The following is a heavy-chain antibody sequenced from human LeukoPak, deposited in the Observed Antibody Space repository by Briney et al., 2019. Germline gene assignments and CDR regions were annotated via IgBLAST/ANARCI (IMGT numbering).Heavy chain of an antibody. V-gene: IGHV1-69*04. J-gene: IGHJ6*02. CDR2: IIPILGIA. CDR3: ARSGGYCGSTSCRSRYYYYGMDV. CDR1: GGTFSSYA. D-gene: IGHD2-2*01. Sequence: ASVKVSCKASGGTFSSYAISWVRQAPGQGLEWMGRIIPILGIANYAQKFQGRVTITADKSTSTAYMELSSLRSEDTAVYYCARSGGYCGSTSCRSRYYYYGMDVWGQGTTVTVSS.